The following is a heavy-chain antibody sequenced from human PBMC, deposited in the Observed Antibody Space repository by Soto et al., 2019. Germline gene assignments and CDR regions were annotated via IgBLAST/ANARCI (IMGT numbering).Heavy chain of an antibody. J-gene: IGHJ4*02. V-gene: IGHV4-4*02. Sequence: QVQLQESGPGLVRPSGTVSLTCAVSGGSISSGNWWSWVRQPPGKGLEWIGEIHHSGSTNYNPSLKSRVTMSVVPSKNLSSLTLNSVTAADTAFYYCARDQGSHPGDWGQGALVSVSS. D-gene: IGHD6-13*01. CDR3: ARDQGSHPGD. CDR1: GGSISSGNW. CDR2: IHHSGST.